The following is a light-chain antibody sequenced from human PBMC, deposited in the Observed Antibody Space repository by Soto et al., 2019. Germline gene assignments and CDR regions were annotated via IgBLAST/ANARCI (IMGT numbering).Light chain of an antibody. Sequence: IVLTQSPGTRSLSPGERGTLSCRASQSVSSSYLAWYQQKPGQAPRLLIYGASTRATGIPARFSGSGTGTDFTLTISSLEPEDFAVYYCQQRSNFLRLTFGGGTKVDIK. V-gene: IGKV3D-20*02. CDR2: GAS. CDR3: QQRSNFLRLT. CDR1: QSVSSSY. J-gene: IGKJ4*01.